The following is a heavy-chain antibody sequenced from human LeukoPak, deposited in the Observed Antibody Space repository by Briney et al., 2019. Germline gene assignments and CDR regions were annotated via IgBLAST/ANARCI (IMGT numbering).Heavy chain of an antibody. V-gene: IGHV1-2*02. J-gene: IGHJ4*02. CDR3: AGLYYDSSGYYSSPDDY. CDR2: INPNSGGT. D-gene: IGHD3-22*01. Sequence: EASVKVSCKASGYTFTGYYMHWVRQAPGQGLEWMGWINPNSGGTNYAQKFQGRVTMTRDTSISTAYMELSRLRSDDTAVYYCAGLYYDSSGYYSSPDDYWGQGTLVTVSS. CDR1: GYTFTGYY.